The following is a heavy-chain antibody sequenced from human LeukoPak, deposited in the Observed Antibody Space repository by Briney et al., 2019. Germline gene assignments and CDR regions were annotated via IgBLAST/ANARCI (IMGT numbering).Heavy chain of an antibody. D-gene: IGHD6-6*01. V-gene: IGHV3-21*01. CDR1: GFTFSSYS. CDR3: ARWGGVAARPGWFDP. J-gene: IGHJ5*02. CDR2: ISSSSSYI. Sequence: GGSLRLSCAASGFTFSSYSMNWVRQAPGKGLEWVSSISSSSSYIYYADSVKGRFTISRDNAKNSLYLQMNSLRAEDTAVYYCARWGGVAARPGWFDPWGQGTLVTVSS.